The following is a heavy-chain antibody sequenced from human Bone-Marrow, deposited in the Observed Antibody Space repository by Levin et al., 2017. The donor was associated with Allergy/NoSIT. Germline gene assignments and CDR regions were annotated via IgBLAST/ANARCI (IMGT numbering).Heavy chain of an antibody. V-gene: IGHV3-48*03. CDR2: IGSSARPI. CDR1: GFTFSNYE. D-gene: IGHD2-21*01. CDR3: AREWAVYSNRGMDV. Sequence: GGSLRLSCEASGFTFSNYEMNWVRQAPGKGLEWLSYIGSSARPIFYADSVRGRFTISRDNANKSLFLEMNNLRAEDSAVYYCAREWAVYSNRGMDVWGQGTTVIVSS. J-gene: IGHJ6*02.